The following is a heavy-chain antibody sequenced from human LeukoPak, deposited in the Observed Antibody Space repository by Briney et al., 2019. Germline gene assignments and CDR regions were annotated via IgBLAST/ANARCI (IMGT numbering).Heavy chain of an antibody. Sequence: GGSLRLSCAASGFTVSSNYMSWVRQAPGRGLEWVSVIYSGGSTYYADSVKGRFTNSRDNSKNTLYLQMNSLRAEDTAVYYCARDFRIAASFDIWGQGTMVTVSS. CDR2: IYSGGST. CDR1: GFTVSSNY. CDR3: ARDFRIAASFDI. V-gene: IGHV3-53*01. J-gene: IGHJ3*02. D-gene: IGHD6-25*01.